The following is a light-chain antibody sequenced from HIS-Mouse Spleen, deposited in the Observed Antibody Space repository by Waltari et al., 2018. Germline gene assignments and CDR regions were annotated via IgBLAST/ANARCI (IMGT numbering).Light chain of an antibody. Sequence: DVVMTQSPLSLPVTLGQPASISCRSSQSLVHSDGNTYLNWFQQRPGQSPRRLIYKVSNRDSGVPDRFSGSGSGTDFTLKISRVEAEDVGVYYCMQGTHWPRTFVGGTKVEIK. CDR1: QSLVHSDGNTY. CDR3: MQGTHWPRT. J-gene: IGKJ4*01. CDR2: KVS. V-gene: IGKV2-30*02.